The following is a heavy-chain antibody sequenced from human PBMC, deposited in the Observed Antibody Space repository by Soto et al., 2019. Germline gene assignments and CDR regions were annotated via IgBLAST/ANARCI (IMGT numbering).Heavy chain of an antibody. D-gene: IGHD2-15*01. J-gene: IGHJ5*02. Sequence: PGESLKISCMGSGYKVSTWHNFTSYWIAWVRQMPGEGLEWMGIIYPGDSDTRYSPSFQGQVTISADKSINSVYLQWSSLKASDTATYYCAKRRGGNPDDWFDPWGQGTLVTVSS. CDR2: IYPGDSDT. CDR1: GYKVSTWHNFTSYW. V-gene: IGHV5-51*01. CDR3: AKRRGGNPDDWFDP.